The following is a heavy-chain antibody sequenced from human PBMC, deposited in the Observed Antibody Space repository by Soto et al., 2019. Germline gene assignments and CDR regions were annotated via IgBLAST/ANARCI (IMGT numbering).Heavy chain of an antibody. V-gene: IGHV4-39*07. CDR3: AKNSCGGGCPRYYFDF. D-gene: IGHD2-21*02. Sequence: PSETLSLTCTVSGGSISSRSYYWGWIRQPPGKGLEWIGSIYYSGSTYYNPSLKSRVTISVDTSKNQFSLKLNSVTAADTAIYFCAKNSCGGGCPRYYFDFWSQGTLVTVSS. CDR1: GGSISSRSYY. CDR2: IYYSGST. J-gene: IGHJ4*02.